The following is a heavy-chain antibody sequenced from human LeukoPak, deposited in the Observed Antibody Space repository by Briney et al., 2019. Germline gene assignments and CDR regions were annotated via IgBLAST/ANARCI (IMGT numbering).Heavy chain of an antibody. CDR1: GFTFDDYG. D-gene: IGHD3-22*01. CDR2: INWNGGST. Sequence: GGSLRLSCAASGFTFDDYGMSWVRQAPGKGLEWVSGINWNGGSTGCADSVKGRFTISRDNAKNSLYLQMNSLRAEDTALYYCARVYYDSSGYPGYRYYFDYWGQGTLVTVSS. V-gene: IGHV3-20*04. CDR3: ARVYYDSSGYPGYRYYFDY. J-gene: IGHJ4*02.